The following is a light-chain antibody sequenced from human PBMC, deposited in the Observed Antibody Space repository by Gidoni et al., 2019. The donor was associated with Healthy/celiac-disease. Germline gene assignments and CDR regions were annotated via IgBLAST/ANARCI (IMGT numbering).Light chain of an antibody. CDR1: QGISSY. J-gene: IGKJ5*01. Sequence: DIQLTQSPSFLSASVGDRVTITCRASQGISSYLAWYQQKPGKAPKLLIYAASTLQSGVPSRFSGSGSGTEFTLTISSLQPEDFATYYCQQLNSDPLFSQGTRLEIK. CDR2: AAS. V-gene: IGKV1-9*01. CDR3: QQLNSDPL.